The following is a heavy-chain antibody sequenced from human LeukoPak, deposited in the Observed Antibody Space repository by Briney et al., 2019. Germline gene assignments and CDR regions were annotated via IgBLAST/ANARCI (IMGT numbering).Heavy chain of an antibody. D-gene: IGHD6-13*01. CDR1: GFSLSYYA. Sequence: GGSLRLSCAASGFSLSYYAIHWVRQAPGKGPEWMSLISYDGSEKYYADSVKGRFTISRDDSKNTVYLQMNSLRPEDTAVYFGAKVRWQQLSTYYFDYWGPGTPVTVSS. J-gene: IGHJ4*02. CDR2: ISYDGSEK. CDR3: AKVRWQQLSTYYFDY. V-gene: IGHV3-30*04.